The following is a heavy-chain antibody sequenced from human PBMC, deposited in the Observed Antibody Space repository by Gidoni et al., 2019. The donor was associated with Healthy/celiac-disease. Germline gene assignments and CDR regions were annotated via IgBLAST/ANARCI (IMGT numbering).Heavy chain of an antibody. D-gene: IGHD5-18*01. Sequence: QITLKESGPTLVKPTQTLTLTCTFSGFSLSTSGVGVGWIRQPPGKALEWLALIYWDDDKRYSPSLKSRLTITKDTSKNQVVLTMTNMDPVDTATYYCAHLTDRRGYSYGYPVYFDYWGQGTLVTVSS. J-gene: IGHJ4*02. V-gene: IGHV2-5*02. CDR1: GFSLSTSGVG. CDR3: AHLTDRRGYSYGYPVYFDY. CDR2: IYWDDDK.